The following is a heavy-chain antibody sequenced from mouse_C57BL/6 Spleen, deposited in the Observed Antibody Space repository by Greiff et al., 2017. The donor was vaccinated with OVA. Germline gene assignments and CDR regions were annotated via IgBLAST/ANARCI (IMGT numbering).Heavy chain of an antibody. Sequence: EVQLQQSGGDLVKPGGSLKLSCAASGFTFSSYGMSWVRQTPDKRLEWVATISSGGSYTYYPDSVKGRFTISRDNAKNTLYLQMSSLKSEDTAMYYCARHPITTVVERYFDVWGTGTTVTVSS. CDR2: ISSGGSYT. J-gene: IGHJ1*03. D-gene: IGHD1-1*01. V-gene: IGHV5-6*01. CDR1: GFTFSSYG. CDR3: ARHPITTVVERYFDV.